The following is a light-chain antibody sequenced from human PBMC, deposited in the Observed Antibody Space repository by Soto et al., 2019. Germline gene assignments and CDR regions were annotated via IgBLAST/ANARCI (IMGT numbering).Light chain of an antibody. V-gene: IGKV3-20*01. CDR2: GAS. CDR1: QSVRSRY. J-gene: IGKJ2*01. CDR3: QQYGRSPPVT. Sequence: EIVLTQSPGTLSLSPGERATLSCRASQSVRSRYLAWYQQKPGQAPRLLIYGASSRATGIPDRFSGSGSGTDFTLTITRLEPEDFAVYYCQQYGRSPPVTFGQGTKLEIK.